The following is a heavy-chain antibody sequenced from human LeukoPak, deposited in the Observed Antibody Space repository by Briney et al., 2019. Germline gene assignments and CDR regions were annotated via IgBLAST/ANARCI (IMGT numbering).Heavy chain of an antibody. CDR3: AKDRGPITIFGVVLDGWPFQH. Sequence: HPGGSLRLSCAASGFTFSNYGMHWVRQAPGKGLEWVAFIRYDGSSNYYADSVKGRFTISRDNSKNTLYLQMNSLRTEDTAVYYCAKDRGPITIFGVVLDGWPFQHWGQGTLVTVSS. CDR1: GFTFSNYG. V-gene: IGHV3-30*02. D-gene: IGHD3-3*01. J-gene: IGHJ1*01. CDR2: IRYDGSSN.